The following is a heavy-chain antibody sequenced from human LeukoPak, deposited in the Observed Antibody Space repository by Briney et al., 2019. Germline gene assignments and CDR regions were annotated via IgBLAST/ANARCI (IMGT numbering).Heavy chain of an antibody. CDR2: IYPGDSDT. V-gene: IGHV5-51*01. J-gene: IGHJ4*02. CDR1: GSRFTSYW. D-gene: IGHD3-10*01. CDR3: ARCISADYYGSGSYGLDY. Sequence: GESLKISCKGSGSRFTSYWIGWVRQMPGKGLEWMGIIYPGDSDTRYSPSFQGQVTISADKSISTAYLQWSSLKSSDTAMYYCARCISADYYGSGSYGLDYWGQGTLVTVSS.